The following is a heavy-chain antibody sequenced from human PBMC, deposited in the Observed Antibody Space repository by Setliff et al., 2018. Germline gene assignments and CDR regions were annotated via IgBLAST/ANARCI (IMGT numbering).Heavy chain of an antibody. CDR3: ARGGNTYAFNWFDP. V-gene: IGHV1-69*10. CDR2: IIPILGNT. CDR1: GGTFSSYA. D-gene: IGHD5-18*01. J-gene: IGHJ5*02. Sequence: SVKVSCKASGGTFSSYAISWVRQAPGQGLEWMGGIIPILGNTNYAQHLQGRVTMTADTSTSTAYMELRSLRSDDTAVYYCARGGNTYAFNWFDPWGQGTLVTVSS.